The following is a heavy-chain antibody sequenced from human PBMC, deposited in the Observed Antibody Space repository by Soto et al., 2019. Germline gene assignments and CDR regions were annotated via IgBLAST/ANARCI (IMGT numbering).Heavy chain of an antibody. V-gene: IGHV1-18*01. Sequence: QLQLVQSGVEVKNPGSSLKVSCQASGDTLTSYGISWVRQAPGQGLEWMGWVSPYSGNTNYSPKVQGRVTLTTDTTTSTAYMELRSLTSADTAVYYCAAGTFLGPWQYWGQGTLVTVSS. CDR2: VSPYSGNT. D-gene: IGHD3-10*01. CDR1: GDTLTSYG. CDR3: AAGTFLGPWQY. J-gene: IGHJ4*02.